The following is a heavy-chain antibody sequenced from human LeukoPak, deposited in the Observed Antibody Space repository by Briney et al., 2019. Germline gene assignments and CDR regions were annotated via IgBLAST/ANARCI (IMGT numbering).Heavy chain of an antibody. CDR1: GFTFSSFW. Sequence: AGGSLRLSCVASGFTFSSFWMQWVRQAPGKGLVCVSRINTDGSNTNYADSVRGRFTISRDSAKNTLYLQMNSLRAEDTAVYYCARIGTSLAAYWGQGTLVTVSS. CDR3: ARIGTSLAAY. CDR2: INTDGSNT. D-gene: IGHD1-1*01. J-gene: IGHJ4*02. V-gene: IGHV3-74*01.